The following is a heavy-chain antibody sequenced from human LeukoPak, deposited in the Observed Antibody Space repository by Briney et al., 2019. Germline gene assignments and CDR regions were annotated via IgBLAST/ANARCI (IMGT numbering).Heavy chain of an antibody. V-gene: IGHV3-48*01. J-gene: IGHJ4*02. CDR2: ISSSSTI. D-gene: IGHD3-22*01. CDR3: ARDDSSGYPEYFDY. CDR1: GFTFSSYS. Sequence: PGGSLRLSCAASGFTFSSYSMNWVRQAPGKGLEWVSYISSSSTIYYADSVKGRFTISRDNAKNSLYLQMNSLRAEDTAVYYCARDDSSGYPEYFDYWGQGTLVTVSS.